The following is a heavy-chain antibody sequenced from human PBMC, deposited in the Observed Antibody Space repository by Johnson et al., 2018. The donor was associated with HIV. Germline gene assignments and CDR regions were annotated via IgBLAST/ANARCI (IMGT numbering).Heavy chain of an antibody. Sequence: VQLVESGGGLVQPGGSLRLSCAASGFTVSSNYMSWVRQAPGKGLEWVSVIYSGGSTYYADSVKGRFTISRDNSKHTLYLQMNSLRAEDTAVYYCARVALVGCSFDIWGPGTMVTVSS. CDR1: GFTVSSNY. CDR2: IYSGGST. CDR3: ARVALVGCSFDI. V-gene: IGHV3-66*02. D-gene: IGHD1-26*01. J-gene: IGHJ3*02.